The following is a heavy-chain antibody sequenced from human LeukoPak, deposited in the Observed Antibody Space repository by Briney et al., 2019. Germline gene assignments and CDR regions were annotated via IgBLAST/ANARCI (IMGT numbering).Heavy chain of an antibody. CDR2: ISSYNDNT. CDR1: GYTFSNYG. Sequence: ASVKVSCKASGYTFSNYGISWVRQAPGQGLEWMGWISSYNDNTNYAQKLQGRVTMTTDTSTSTAYMELRSLRSDDTAVYYCAADRSRGDNWFDPWGQGTLVTVSS. CDR3: AADRSRGDNWFDP. J-gene: IGHJ5*02. D-gene: IGHD3-10*01. V-gene: IGHV1-18*01.